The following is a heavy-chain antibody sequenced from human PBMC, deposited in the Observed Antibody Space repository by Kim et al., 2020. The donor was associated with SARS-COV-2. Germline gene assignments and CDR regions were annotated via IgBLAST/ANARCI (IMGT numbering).Heavy chain of an antibody. CDR3: AKVREWVRLRVVDY. CDR1: GFTFSSYA. CDR2: ISGSDGT. Sequence: GGSLRLSCAASGFTFSSYAVSWVRQAPGKGLEWVSTISGSDGTYYADSAKGRFTISRDNSKNTLYLQMNSMRAEDTAVYYCAKVREWVRLRVVDYWGQGT. V-gene: IGHV3-23*01. J-gene: IGHJ4*02. D-gene: IGHD3-10*01.